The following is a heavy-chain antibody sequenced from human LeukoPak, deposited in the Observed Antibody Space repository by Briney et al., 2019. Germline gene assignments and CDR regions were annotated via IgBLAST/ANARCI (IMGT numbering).Heavy chain of an antibody. CDR1: GGSISSYY. J-gene: IGHJ4*02. V-gene: IGHV4-59*01. D-gene: IGHD1-26*01. CDR3: ARQYSGSYLAD. CDR2: IYYSGST. Sequence: SETLSLTCTVSGGSISSYYWSWIRQPLGKGLEWIGYIYYSGSTNYNPSLKSRVTISVDTSKNQFSLKLSSVTAADTAVYYCARQYSGSYLADWGQGTLVTVSS.